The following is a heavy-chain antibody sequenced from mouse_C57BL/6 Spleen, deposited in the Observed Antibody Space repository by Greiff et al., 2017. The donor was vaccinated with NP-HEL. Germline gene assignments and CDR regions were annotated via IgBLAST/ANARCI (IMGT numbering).Heavy chain of an antibody. Sequence: QLQQPGAELVKPGASVKLSCKASGYTFTSYWMQWVKQRPGQGLEGIGEIDSSDSYTNYNQKFKGKATLNVDTSSSTAYMQLSSLTSEDSAVYYCARSLLLRRYFDVWGTGTTVTVSS. CDR2: IDSSDSYT. CDR3: ARSLLLRRYFDV. V-gene: IGHV1-50*01. CDR1: GYTFTSYW. J-gene: IGHJ1*03. D-gene: IGHD1-1*01.